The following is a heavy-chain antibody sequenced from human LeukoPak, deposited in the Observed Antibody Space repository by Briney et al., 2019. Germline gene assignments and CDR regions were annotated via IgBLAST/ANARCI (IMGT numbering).Heavy chain of an antibody. J-gene: IGHJ4*02. Sequence: PGGSLRLSCAASGFIFSTYSMTWVRQAPGKGLEWVSSISSSSTYMYYADLVKGRFTISRDNAKNSLYLQMNSLRAEDTAVYYCARVRDAYNYFHYWGQGTLVTVSS. CDR2: ISSSSTYM. CDR3: ARVRDAYNYFHY. V-gene: IGHV3-21*01. D-gene: IGHD2-2*01. CDR1: GFIFSTYS.